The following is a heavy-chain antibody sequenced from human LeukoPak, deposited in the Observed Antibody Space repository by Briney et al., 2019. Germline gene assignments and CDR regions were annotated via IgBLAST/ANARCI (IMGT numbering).Heavy chain of an antibody. CDR1: GGSISSYQ. D-gene: IGHD6-19*01. V-gene: IGHV4-59*12. J-gene: IGHJ4*02. CDR3: ARDLGSRSLAAIPGY. CDR2: IYYSGSA. Sequence: SETLSLTCTVSGGSISSYQWSWIRQPPGKGLEWIGNIYYSGSANYNPSLTSRVIISVDTSKNQFSLKLSSVTAADTAVYYCARDLGSRSLAAIPGYWGQGTLVTVSS.